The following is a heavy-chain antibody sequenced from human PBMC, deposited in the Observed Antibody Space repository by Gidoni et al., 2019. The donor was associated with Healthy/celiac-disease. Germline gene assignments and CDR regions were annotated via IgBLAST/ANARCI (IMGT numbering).Heavy chain of an antibody. D-gene: IGHD1-26*01. V-gene: IGHV3-23*01. CDR1: GFTFSSYA. CDR2: ISGSGGST. Sequence: EVQLLESGGGLVQPGGSLRLSCAASGFTFSSYAMSWVRQAPGKGLEWVSAISGSGGSTYYADSVKGRFTISRDYSKNTLSLQMNSLRAEDTAVYYCAKDFVVGVTGFSAAGSWGQGTLVIVSS. CDR3: AKDFVVGVTGFSAAGS. J-gene: IGHJ4*02.